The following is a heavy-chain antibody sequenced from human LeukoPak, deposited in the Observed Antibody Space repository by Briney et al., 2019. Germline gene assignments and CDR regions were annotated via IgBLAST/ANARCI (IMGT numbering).Heavy chain of an antibody. V-gene: IGHV4-59*12. D-gene: IGHD3-3*01. CDR1: GGSISSYY. Sequence: SETLSLTCTVSGGSISSYYWSWLRQPPGKGLEWIGYIYYSGSTNYNPSLKSRVTISVDTSKNQFSLKLSSVTAADTAVYYCARVGDFWSGYYLRTPGPLDYWGQGTLVTVSS. CDR3: ARVGDFWSGYYLRTPGPLDY. CDR2: IYYSGST. J-gene: IGHJ4*02.